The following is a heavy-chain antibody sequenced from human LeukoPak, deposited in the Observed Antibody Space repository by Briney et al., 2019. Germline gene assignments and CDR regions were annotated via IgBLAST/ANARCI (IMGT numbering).Heavy chain of an antibody. CDR3: AREPTLTGYLGNDY. J-gene: IGHJ4*02. D-gene: IGHD3-9*01. CDR1: GFTFSSFG. V-gene: IGHV3-48*04. Sequence: GGSLRLSCAASGFTFSSFGMSWVRQAPGKGLEWVSYISSSANTIHHADSVKGRFTISRDNAKNSLYLQMHSLRAEDTAVYYCAREPTLTGYLGNDYWGQGTLVTVSS. CDR2: ISSSANTI.